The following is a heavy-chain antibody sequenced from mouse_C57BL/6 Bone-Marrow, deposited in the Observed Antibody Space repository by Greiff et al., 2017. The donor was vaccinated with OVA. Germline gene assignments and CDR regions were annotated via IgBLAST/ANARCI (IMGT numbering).Heavy chain of an antibody. D-gene: IGHD1-1*01. CDR2: INPSTGGT. V-gene: IGHV1-42*01. Sequence: VQLQQSGPELVKPGASVKISCKASGYSFTGYYMNWVKQSPEKSLEWIGEINPSTGGTTYNQQFKAKATLTVENSSSPASMQLKSLTSEDSAVYYGASFYYCGSEPYYFDYWGQGTTLTVSS. CDR3: ASFYYCGSEPYYFDY. J-gene: IGHJ2*01. CDR1: GYSFTGYY.